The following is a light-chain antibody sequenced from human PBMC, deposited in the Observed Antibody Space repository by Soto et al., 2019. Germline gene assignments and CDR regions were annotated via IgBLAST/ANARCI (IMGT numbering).Light chain of an antibody. CDR1: QSVSSN. V-gene: IGKV3-15*01. CDR3: QQYNNWPPMYT. J-gene: IGKJ2*01. CDR2: GAS. Sequence: EIVMTQSPATLSVSPGERATLSCRASQSVSSNLAWYQQKPGQAPGLLIYGASTRATGIPARFSGSGSGTEFTLTISSLQYEDFAVYYCQQYNNWPPMYTFGQGTKLEIK.